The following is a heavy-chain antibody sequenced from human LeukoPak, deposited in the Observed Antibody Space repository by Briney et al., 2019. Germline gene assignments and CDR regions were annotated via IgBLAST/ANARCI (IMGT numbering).Heavy chain of an antibody. CDR1: GGSISGYY. V-gene: IGHV4-59*01. CDR2: IYYTGST. CDR3: ARENVYYYYMDV. J-gene: IGHJ6*03. Sequence: SETLSLTCTVSGGSISGYYWSWIRQPPGKGLEWIGYIYYTGSTNYNPSLKSRVTILLDTSKNQFSLKVNSVTAADTAVYYCARENVYYYYMDVWGKGTTVTVSS.